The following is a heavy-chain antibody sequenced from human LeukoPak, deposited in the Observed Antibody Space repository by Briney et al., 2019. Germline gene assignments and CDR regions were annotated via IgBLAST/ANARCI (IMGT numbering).Heavy chain of an antibody. CDR1: GGSISSYY. CDR2: INHSGST. D-gene: IGHD6-19*01. Sequence: SETLSLTCTVSGGSISSYYWSWIRQPPGKGLEWIGEINHSGSTNYNPSLKSRVTISVDTSKNQFSLKLSSVTAADTAVYYCARGGGMVRGIAVAGRGAKYYYYMDVWGKGTTVTVSS. J-gene: IGHJ6*03. CDR3: ARGGGMVRGIAVAGRGAKYYYYMDV. V-gene: IGHV4-34*01.